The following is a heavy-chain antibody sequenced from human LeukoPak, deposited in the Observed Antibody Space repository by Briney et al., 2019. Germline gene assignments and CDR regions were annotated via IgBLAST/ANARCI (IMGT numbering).Heavy chain of an antibody. CDR3: ARDRGRYDILTGYRSGRLDY. D-gene: IGHD3-9*01. V-gene: IGHV4-34*01. Sequence: SETLSLTCAVYGGSFSGYYWSWIRQPPEKGLEWIGEINHSGSTNYNPSLKSRVTISVDTSKNQFSLKLSSVTAADTAVYYCARDRGRYDILTGYRSGRLDYWGQGTLVTVSS. CDR2: INHSGST. J-gene: IGHJ4*02. CDR1: GGSFSGYY.